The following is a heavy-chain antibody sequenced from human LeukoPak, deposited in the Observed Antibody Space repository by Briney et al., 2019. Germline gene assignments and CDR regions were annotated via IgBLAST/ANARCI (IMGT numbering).Heavy chain of an antibody. CDR3: ARDGYQPLDVTYFQH. CDR2: INPNSGGT. CDR1: GYTFTGYY. D-gene: IGHD2-2*01. Sequence: ASVKVSCKASGYTFTGYYMHWVRQAPGQGLEWMGRINPNSGGTNYAQKFQGRVTMTTDTSTSTAYMELRSLRSDDTAVYYCARDGYQPLDVTYFQHWGQGTLVTVSS. J-gene: IGHJ1*01. V-gene: IGHV1-2*06.